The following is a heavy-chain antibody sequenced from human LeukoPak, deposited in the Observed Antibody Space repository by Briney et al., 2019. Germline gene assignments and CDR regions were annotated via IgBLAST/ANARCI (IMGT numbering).Heavy chain of an antibody. J-gene: IGHJ4*02. V-gene: IGHV3-48*03. Sequence: GGSLRLSCAASGFTFSSYEMNWVRQAPGKGLEWVSYISSSGSTIHYAESVKGRFTISRDNAKSSLYLQMNSLRAEDTAVYYCARDKGSLNDLCWDYWGQGTLATVSS. CDR1: GFTFSSYE. D-gene: IGHD1-1*01. CDR2: ISSSGSTI. CDR3: ARDKGSLNDLCWDY.